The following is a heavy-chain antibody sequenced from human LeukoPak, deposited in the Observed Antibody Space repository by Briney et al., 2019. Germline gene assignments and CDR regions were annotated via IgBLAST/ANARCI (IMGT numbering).Heavy chain of an antibody. V-gene: IGHV4-59*01. Sequence: SETLSLTCTVSGGSISSYYWSWIRQPPGKGLEWIGYIYYSGSTNYNPSLKSRVTISVDTSKNQFSLKLSSVTAADTAVYYCARVSTVPAAMLYYYYYMDVWGKGTTVTISS. J-gene: IGHJ6*03. CDR3: ARVSTVPAAMLYYYYYMDV. D-gene: IGHD2-2*01. CDR2: IYYSGST. CDR1: GGSISSYY.